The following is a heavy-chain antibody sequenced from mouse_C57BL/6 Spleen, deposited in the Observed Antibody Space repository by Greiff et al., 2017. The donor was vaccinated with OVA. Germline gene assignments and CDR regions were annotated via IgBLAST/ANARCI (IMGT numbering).Heavy chain of an antibody. D-gene: IGHD2-1*01. V-gene: IGHV2-6-1*01. Sequence: QVQLKQSGPGLVAPSQSLSITCTVSGFSLTSYGVHWVRQPPGKGLEWLVVIWSDGSTTYNSALKSRLSISKDNSKSQVFLQMNSLQTDDTAMYYCARHEGYYGNAWFADWGQGTLVTVSA. J-gene: IGHJ3*01. CDR2: IWSDGST. CDR3: ARHEGYYGNAWFAD. CDR1: GFSLTSYG.